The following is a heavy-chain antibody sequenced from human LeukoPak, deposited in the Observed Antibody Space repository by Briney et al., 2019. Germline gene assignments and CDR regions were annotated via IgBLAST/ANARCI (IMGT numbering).Heavy chain of an antibody. Sequence: SETLSLTCTVSGGSISSYYWSWIRQPPGKGLEWIGYIYYSGSTNYNPSLKSRVTISVDTSKNQFSLKLSSVTAADTAVYYCARGAYYYDSSGYYFDYWGQGTLVTVSS. J-gene: IGHJ4*02. CDR3: ARGAYYYDSSGYYFDY. V-gene: IGHV4-59*01. D-gene: IGHD3-22*01. CDR1: GGSISSYY. CDR2: IYYSGST.